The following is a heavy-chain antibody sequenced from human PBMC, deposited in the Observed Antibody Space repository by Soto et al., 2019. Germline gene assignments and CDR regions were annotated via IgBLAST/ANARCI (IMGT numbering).Heavy chain of an antibody. J-gene: IGHJ4*02. CDR3: ARTFDTITYYFDY. CDR2: ISFDGNII. Sequence: LRLSFAASEFSFSSYAMHWVRQAPGKGLEWVAVISFDGNIIHYADSVKGRFIISRDNSKNTLCLQMHSLSGEDTAVYYCARTFDTITYYFDYWGQGTLVTVSS. V-gene: IGHV3-30-3*01. CDR1: EFSFSSYA. D-gene: IGHD3-9*01.